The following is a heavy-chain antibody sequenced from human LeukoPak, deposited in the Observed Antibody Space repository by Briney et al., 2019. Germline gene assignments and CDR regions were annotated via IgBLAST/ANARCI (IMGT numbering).Heavy chain of an antibody. CDR1: GFTFSSYG. CDR3: ARETDDSSEYNWFDP. V-gene: IGHV3-21*01. Sequence: GGSLRLSCAASGFTFSSYGMHWVRQAPGKGLEWVSSISSSSSYIYYADSVKGRFTISRDNAKNSLYLQMNSLRAEDTAVYYCARETDDSSEYNWFDPWGQGTLVTVSS. J-gene: IGHJ5*02. D-gene: IGHD3-22*01. CDR2: ISSSSSYI.